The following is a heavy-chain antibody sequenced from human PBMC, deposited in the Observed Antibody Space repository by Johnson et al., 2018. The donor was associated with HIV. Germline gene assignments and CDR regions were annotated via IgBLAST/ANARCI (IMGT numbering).Heavy chain of an antibody. D-gene: IGHD2-21*01. CDR1: GFTFSDYY. Sequence: QMLLVESGGGLVTPGGSLSLSCAASGFTFSDYYMSWIRQAPGKGLEWVAVMSYDGSSKYYADSVKGRFTISSDNSKTTLYLQMNSLGAEDTAVYYCTRGRRAWVKGAFDIWGQGTMVTVSS. J-gene: IGHJ3*02. V-gene: IGHV3-30*03. CDR2: MSYDGSSK. CDR3: TRGRRAWVKGAFDI.